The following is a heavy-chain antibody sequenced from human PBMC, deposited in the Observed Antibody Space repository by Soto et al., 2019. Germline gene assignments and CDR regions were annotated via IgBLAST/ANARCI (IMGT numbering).Heavy chain of an antibody. Sequence: ASVKVSCKASGYTFTSYYMHWVRQAPGQGLEWMGIINPSGGSTSYAQKFQGRVTMTRDTSTSTVYMELSSLRSEDTAVYYCVRVRGYSSSPDDAFDIWGQGTMVTVSS. CDR2: INPSGGST. CDR3: VRVRGYSSSPDDAFDI. V-gene: IGHV1-46*01. CDR1: GYTFTSYY. J-gene: IGHJ3*02. D-gene: IGHD6-6*01.